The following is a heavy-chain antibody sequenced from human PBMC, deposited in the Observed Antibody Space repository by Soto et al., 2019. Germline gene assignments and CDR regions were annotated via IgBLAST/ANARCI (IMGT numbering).Heavy chain of an antibody. V-gene: IGHV1-3*01. J-gene: IGHJ4*02. Sequence: ASVKVSCKASGYTFTSYAMHWVRQAPGQRLEWMGWINAGNGNTKYSQKFQGRVTITRDTSASTAYMELSSLRSEDTAVYYCAREXGLLEGRTYYYDSSGYGYYFDYWGQGTLVTVS. CDR1: GYTFTSYA. D-gene: IGHD3-22*01. CDR2: INAGNGNT. CDR3: AREXGLLEGRTYYYDSSGYGYYFDY.